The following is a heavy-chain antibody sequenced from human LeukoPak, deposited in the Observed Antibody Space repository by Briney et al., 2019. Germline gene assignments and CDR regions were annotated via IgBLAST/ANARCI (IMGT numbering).Heavy chain of an antibody. J-gene: IGHJ3*02. CDR2: ISYDGSNK. V-gene: IGHV3-30-3*02. CDR1: GFTFSSYA. D-gene: IGHD1-26*01. CDR3: AKMAGWELTAFDI. Sequence: GSLRLSCAASGFTFSSYAMHWVRQAPGKGLEWVAVISYDGSNKYYADSVKGRFTISRDNSKNTLYLQMNSLRAEDTAVYYCAKMAGWELTAFDIWGQGTMVTVSS.